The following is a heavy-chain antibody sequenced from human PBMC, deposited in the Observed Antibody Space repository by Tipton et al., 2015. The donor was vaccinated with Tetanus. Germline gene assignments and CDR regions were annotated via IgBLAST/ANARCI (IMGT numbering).Heavy chain of an antibody. CDR1: GGSISTGGYS. CDR3: ARIGWPQQNKPAFDI. D-gene: IGHD6-19*01. CDR2: IYRTGST. Sequence: TLSLTCTVSGGSISTGGYSWRWIRQPPGKGLECIGYIYRTGSTNYNPSLKSRVTISIDTSNNQFSLKLNSVTAADTAVYYCARIGWPQQNKPAFDIWGQGTVVTVSS. J-gene: IGHJ3*02. V-gene: IGHV4-30-2*01.